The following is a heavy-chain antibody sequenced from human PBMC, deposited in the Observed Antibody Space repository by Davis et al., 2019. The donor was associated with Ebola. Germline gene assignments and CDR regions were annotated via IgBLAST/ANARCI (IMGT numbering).Heavy chain of an antibody. Sequence: AASVKVSCKASGYTFTGYYIHWVRQAPGQGLEWMGQINPSGGSTTYAQKFQGRVTMTRDTSTSTVYMELSSLGSEDTAVYYCTTPGGQDSGYDVFDIWGQGTMVTVSS. CDR2: INPSGGST. J-gene: IGHJ3*02. CDR3: TTPGGQDSGYDVFDI. V-gene: IGHV1-46*03. D-gene: IGHD5-12*01. CDR1: GYTFTGYY.